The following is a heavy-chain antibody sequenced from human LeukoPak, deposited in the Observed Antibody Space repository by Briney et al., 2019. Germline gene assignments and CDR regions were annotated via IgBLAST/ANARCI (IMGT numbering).Heavy chain of an antibody. J-gene: IGHJ4*02. V-gene: IGHV1-24*01. Sequence: ASVKVSCKVSGYALSESSIHWVRQTPGEGLEWMGGFDPEYVETTYAQKFRGRVTMTEDTSTDTAYMELRSLRSDDTAVYYCARDPWELLSRYYFDYWGQGTLVTVPS. CDR1: GYALSESS. CDR2: FDPEYVET. D-gene: IGHD1-26*01. CDR3: ARDPWELLSRYYFDY.